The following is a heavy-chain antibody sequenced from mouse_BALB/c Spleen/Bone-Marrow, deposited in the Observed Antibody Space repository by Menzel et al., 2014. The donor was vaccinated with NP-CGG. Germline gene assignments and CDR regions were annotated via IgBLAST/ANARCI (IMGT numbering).Heavy chain of an antibody. J-gene: IGHJ2*01. Sequence: QVQLQQSGAELVKPGASVKLSCKASGYTFTSYWMDWVKQRPGQGLEWIGEINPSNGRTNYNEKFKSKATLTVDKSSSTAYMQLSSLTSEDSAVYYCARGGFDYWGQGTTLTVSS. CDR3: ARGGFDY. V-gene: IGHV1S81*02. CDR1: GYTFTSYW. CDR2: INPSNGRT.